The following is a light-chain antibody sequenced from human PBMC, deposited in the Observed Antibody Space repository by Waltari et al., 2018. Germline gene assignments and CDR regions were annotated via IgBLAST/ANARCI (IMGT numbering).Light chain of an antibody. J-gene: IGLJ3*02. V-gene: IGLV2-11*01. CDR1: RSHVGGNNY. CDR3: CSYAGRYTFV. CDR2: DVD. Sequence: QSALTQPRPVSGSPGQSATIPSTGTRSHVGGNNYVSWYQQHQGKTPKFMIFDVDTRPSGVPDRFSGSKSGNTASLTISGLQSEDEAEYYCCSYAGRYTFVFGGGTKVTVL.